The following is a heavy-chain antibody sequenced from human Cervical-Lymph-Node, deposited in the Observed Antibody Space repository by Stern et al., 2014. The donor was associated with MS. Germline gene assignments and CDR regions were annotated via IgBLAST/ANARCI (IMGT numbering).Heavy chain of an antibody. Sequence: VQLVQSGAEGKRPGSSVPVSCKASGGSFRSHAISWVRQAPGKGLEWMGVIIPILGLTNYAQALEDRLTITADTSTTTAYMELTSLRSEDTAVYYCARVTILMRDGPDFWGQGTLVTVSS. CDR3: ARVTILMRDGPDF. D-gene: IGHD3-16*01. CDR2: IIPILGLT. CDR1: GGSFRSHA. J-gene: IGHJ4*02. V-gene: IGHV1-69*09.